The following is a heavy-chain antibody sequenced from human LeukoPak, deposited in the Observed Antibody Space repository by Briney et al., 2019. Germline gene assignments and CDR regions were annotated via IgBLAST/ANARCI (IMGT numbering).Heavy chain of an antibody. CDR1: GGFIRNNNYY. Sequence: SETLSLTCTVSGGFIRNNNYYWGWLRQPPGKGLEWFGTIYYSGTTYYTPSLKRRVTVSIDTSKNQFSLKVRSVTAADTAVYYCARASRDNDIPFRYNWFHPWGRGILVSVAS. CDR2: IYYSGTT. J-gene: IGHJ5*02. V-gene: IGHV4-39*07. CDR3: ARASRDNDIPFRYNWFHP. D-gene: IGHD1-1*01.